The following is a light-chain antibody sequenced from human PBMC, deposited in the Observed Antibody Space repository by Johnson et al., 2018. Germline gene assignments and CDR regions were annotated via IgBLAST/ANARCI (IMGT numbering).Light chain of an antibody. CDR2: ENN. CDR3: GKWDSSLSAGNV. V-gene: IGLV1-51*02. Sequence: QSVLTQPPSVSAAPGQKVTISCSGSSSNIGNNYVSWYQQLPGTAPKLLIYENNKRPSGIPDRFSGSKSGTSATLGITGLQTGDEADYYCGKWDSSLSAGNVFGTVTKVTGL. J-gene: IGLJ1*01. CDR1: SSNIGNNY.